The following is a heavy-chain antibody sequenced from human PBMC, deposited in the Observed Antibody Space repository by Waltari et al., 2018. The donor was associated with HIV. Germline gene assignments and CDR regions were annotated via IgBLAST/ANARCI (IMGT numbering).Heavy chain of an antibody. CDR2: IYSGGST. J-gene: IGHJ6*02. D-gene: IGHD6-13*01. V-gene: IGHV3-66*01. CDR3: ARDWAHSSSWSRYYYHGMDV. CDR1: GFTVSNHY. Sequence: EVQLVESGGGLVQPGGSLRLSCAASGFTVSNHYMSWVRPAPGKGLEWVSVIYSGGSTYYADSVKGRFTISRDNSKNTLYLQMNSLRAEDTAVYYCARDWAHSSSWSRYYYHGMDVWGQGTTVTVSS.